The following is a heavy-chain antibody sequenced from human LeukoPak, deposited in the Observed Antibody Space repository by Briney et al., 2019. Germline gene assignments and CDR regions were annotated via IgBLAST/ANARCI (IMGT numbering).Heavy chain of an antibody. J-gene: IGHJ4*02. D-gene: IGHD6-13*01. CDR3: ARGPYSSSWYGDFDY. CDR2: INPNSGGT. V-gene: IGHV1-2*02. CDR1: GYTFTGYH. Sequence: ASVKVSCKASGYTFTGYHMHWVRQAPGQGLEWMGWINPNSGGTNYAQKFQGRVTMTRGTSISTAYMELSRLRSDDAAVYYCARGPYSSSWYGDFDYWGQGTLVTVSS.